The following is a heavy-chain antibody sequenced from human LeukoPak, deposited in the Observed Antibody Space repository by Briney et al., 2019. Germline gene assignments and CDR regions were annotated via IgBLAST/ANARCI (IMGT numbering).Heavy chain of an antibody. V-gene: IGHV4-38-2*01. CDR1: GYSISSGYY. D-gene: IGHD3-22*01. J-gene: IGHJ4*02. CDR2: IYHSGST. Sequence: PSETLSLTCAVSGYSISSGYYWGWIRPPPGEGLEWIGSIYHSGSTYYNPSLKSRVTISVDTSKNQFSLKLSSVTAADTAVYYCARGDYYDNSGYLYYWGQGTLVTVSS. CDR3: ARGDYYDNSGYLYY.